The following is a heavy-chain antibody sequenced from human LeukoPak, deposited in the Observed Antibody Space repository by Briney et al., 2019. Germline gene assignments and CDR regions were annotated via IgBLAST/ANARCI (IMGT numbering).Heavy chain of an antibody. D-gene: IGHD3-22*01. J-gene: IGHJ4*02. V-gene: IGHV3-74*01. Sequence: TGGTLRLSCAASGFTFSNFWMHWVRQVPGKGLVWVSRIKADGSSTTYADSVKGRFTISRDNAKNTVYLQMNSLRAEDTAVYYCANDRGYGFDYWGQGTLVTVSS. CDR1: GFTFSNFW. CDR3: ANDRGYGFDY. CDR2: IKADGSST.